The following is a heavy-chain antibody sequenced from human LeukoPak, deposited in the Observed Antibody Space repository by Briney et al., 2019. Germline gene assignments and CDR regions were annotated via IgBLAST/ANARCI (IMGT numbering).Heavy chain of an antibody. D-gene: IGHD6-6*01. CDR3: ATYSSSIGSDY. Sequence: SETLSLTCTVSGGSISSYYWSWIRQPPGKGLEWIGYIYYSGSTNYNPSLKSRVTISVDTSKNQFSLKLSSVTAADTAVYYCATYSSSIGSDYWGQGTLVTVSP. V-gene: IGHV4-59*01. CDR2: IYYSGST. J-gene: IGHJ4*02. CDR1: GGSISSYY.